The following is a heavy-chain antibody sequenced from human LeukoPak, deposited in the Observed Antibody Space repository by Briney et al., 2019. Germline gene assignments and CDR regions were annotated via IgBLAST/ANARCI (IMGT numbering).Heavy chain of an antibody. J-gene: IGHJ4*02. Sequence: GGSLRLSCVDSGFTFSRSIIHWVRQAPGKGLEWVAGMSFDGSKYYGDSVKGRFTISRDDSKITLYLQMNSLRAEDTAVYYCAKSYNGYESKPDYWGQGTLVTVSS. CDR1: GFTFSRSI. CDR2: MSFDGSK. V-gene: IGHV3-30*18. CDR3: AKSYNGYESKPDY. D-gene: IGHD5-12*01.